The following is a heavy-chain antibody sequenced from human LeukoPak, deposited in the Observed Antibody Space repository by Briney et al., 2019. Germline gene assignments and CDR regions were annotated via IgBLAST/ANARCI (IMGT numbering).Heavy chain of an antibody. CDR1: GYTFTSYA. CDR3: AKSPYYDILTGYSNFDY. D-gene: IGHD3-9*01. Sequence: ASVKVSCKASGYTFTSYAISWVRQAPGQGLEWMGWISADNGNTDYAQRFQGRVTMTTDTSTSTAYMELSSLRSEDTAVYYCAKSPYYDILTGYSNFDYWGQGTLVTVSS. CDR2: ISADNGNT. J-gene: IGHJ4*02. V-gene: IGHV1-18*01.